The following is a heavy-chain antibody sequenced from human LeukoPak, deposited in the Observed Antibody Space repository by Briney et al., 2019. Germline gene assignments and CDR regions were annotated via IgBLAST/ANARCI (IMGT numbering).Heavy chain of an antibody. Sequence: SETLSLTCTVSGGSTSSYYWSWIRQPPGKGLEWIGYIYTSGSTNYNPSLKSRVTISVDTSKNQFSLNLSSVTAADTAVYYCARLGYYYYMDVWGKGTTVTVSS. J-gene: IGHJ6*03. CDR1: GGSTSSYY. CDR3: ARLGYYYYMDV. CDR2: IYTSGST. V-gene: IGHV4-4*09. D-gene: IGHD7-27*01.